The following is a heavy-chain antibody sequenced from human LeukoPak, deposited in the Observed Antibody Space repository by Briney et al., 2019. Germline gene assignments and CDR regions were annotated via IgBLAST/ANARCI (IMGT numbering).Heavy chain of an antibody. D-gene: IGHD2-2*01. CDR2: INSDGSWT. J-gene: IGHJ4*02. CDR1: GNYR. Sequence: GGSLRLSCAASGNYRMHWVRQAPGKGLVWVSHINSDGSWTGYADSVKGRFTISKDNAKNTVYLQMNNLRAEDTAVYYCVSFYETYWGRGTLVTVSS. V-gene: IGHV3-74*01. CDR3: VSFYETY.